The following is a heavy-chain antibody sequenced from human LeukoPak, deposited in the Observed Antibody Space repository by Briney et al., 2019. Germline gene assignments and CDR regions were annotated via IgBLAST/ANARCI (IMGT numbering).Heavy chain of an antibody. Sequence: SETLSLTCAVSGYSISSSNWWGWIRQPPGKGLEWIGYIYYSGSTYYNPSLKSRVTMSVDTSKNQFSLKLSSVTAADTAVYYCARDLMGQQLVYYFDYWGQGTLVTVSS. D-gene: IGHD6-13*01. V-gene: IGHV4-28*03. CDR1: GYSISSSNW. J-gene: IGHJ4*02. CDR3: ARDLMGQQLVYYFDY. CDR2: IYYSGST.